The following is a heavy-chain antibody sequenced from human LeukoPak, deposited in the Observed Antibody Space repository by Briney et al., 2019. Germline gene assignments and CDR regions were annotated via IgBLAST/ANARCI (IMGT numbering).Heavy chain of an antibody. CDR3: ARSIAVAGTGDY. Sequence: PSETLSLTCAVYGGSFSGYYWSWIRQPPGKGLVWIGEINHSGSTNYNPSLKSRVTISVDTSKNQFSLKLSSVTAADTAVYYCARSIAVAGTGDYWGQGTLVTVSS. D-gene: IGHD6-19*01. CDR2: INHSGST. J-gene: IGHJ4*02. V-gene: IGHV4-34*01. CDR1: GGSFSGYY.